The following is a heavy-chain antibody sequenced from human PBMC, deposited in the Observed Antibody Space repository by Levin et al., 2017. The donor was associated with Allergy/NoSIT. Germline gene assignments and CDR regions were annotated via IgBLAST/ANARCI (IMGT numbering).Heavy chain of an antibody. Sequence: GESLKISCKASGYTFTSYAMNWVRQAPGQGLEWMGWINTNTGNPTYAQGFTGRFVFSLDTSVSTAYLQISSLKAEDTAVYYCARDQATGTTSAPYYYYYMDVWGKGTTVTVSS. V-gene: IGHV7-4-1*02. CDR2: INTNTGNP. CDR3: ARDQATGTTSAPYYYYYMDV. D-gene: IGHD1-1*01. CDR1: GYTFTSYA. J-gene: IGHJ6*03.